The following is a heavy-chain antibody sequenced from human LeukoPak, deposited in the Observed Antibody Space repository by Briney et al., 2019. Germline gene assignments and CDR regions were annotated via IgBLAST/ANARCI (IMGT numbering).Heavy chain of an antibody. Sequence: GGSLRLSCAASGFLFSSYWMSWVRQAPGKGLEWVANINYDGSEEHFVDSVRGRFTISRDNAKNSLYLQMNSLRVEDTAIYYCARGGGLTDYWGQGTLVTVSS. CDR3: ARGGGLTDY. J-gene: IGHJ4*02. CDR1: GFLFSSYW. V-gene: IGHV3-7*01. CDR2: INYDGSEE. D-gene: IGHD3-16*01.